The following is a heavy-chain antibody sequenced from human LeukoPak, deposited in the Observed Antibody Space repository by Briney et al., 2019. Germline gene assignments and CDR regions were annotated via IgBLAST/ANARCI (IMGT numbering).Heavy chain of an antibody. CDR2: IKQDGSEK. J-gene: IGHJ4*02. Sequence: GGSLRLSCAASGFTFSSYWMSWVRQAPGKGLEWVANIKQDGSEKYYVDSVKGRFTISRDNAKNSLYLQMNSLRAEDTAVYYCARDLRHIVVVPAAIHLDYWGQGTLVTVSS. V-gene: IGHV3-7*01. CDR1: GFTFSSYW. D-gene: IGHD2-2*01. CDR3: ARDLRHIVVVPAAIHLDY.